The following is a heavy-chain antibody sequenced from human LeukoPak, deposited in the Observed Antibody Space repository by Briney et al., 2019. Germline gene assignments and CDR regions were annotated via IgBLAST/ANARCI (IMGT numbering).Heavy chain of an antibody. CDR1: GGSISSSSYY. CDR3: ARQGLLYYFDY. CDR2: IYYSGST. J-gene: IGHJ4*02. V-gene: IGHV4-39*01. Sequence: SETLSLICTVSGGSISSSSYYWGWIRQPPGKGLEWIGSIYYSGSTYYNPSLKSRVTISVDTSKNQFSLKLSSVTAADTAVYYCARQGLLYYFDYWGQGTLVTVSS. D-gene: IGHD1-26*01.